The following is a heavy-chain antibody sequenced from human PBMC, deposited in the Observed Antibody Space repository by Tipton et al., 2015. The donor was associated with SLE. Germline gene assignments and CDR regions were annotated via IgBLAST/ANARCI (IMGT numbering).Heavy chain of an antibody. CDR1: GYTFITHG. D-gene: IGHD3-22*01. CDR3: ARPMVASFHYDSKNFFWWFDP. J-gene: IGHJ5*02. Sequence: QLVQSGAEVKKPGASVKVSCKASGYTFITHGINWVRQAPGQGLEWMGWISVYNGNTNYARKFQGRVTMTRDTSINTAYMELSRLRSDDTAVYYCARPMVASFHYDSKNFFWWFDPWGQGTLVTVSS. V-gene: IGHV1-18*04. CDR2: ISVYNGNT.